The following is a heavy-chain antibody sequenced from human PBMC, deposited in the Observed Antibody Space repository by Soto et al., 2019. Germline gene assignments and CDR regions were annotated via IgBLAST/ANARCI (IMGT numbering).Heavy chain of an antibody. CDR2: TYYRSKWYY. Sequence: PSQTLSLTCAITGASVSSNSAGWSLGRQSPSRGLEWLGRTYYRSKWYYEYAVSVRGRITINPDTSKNQYFLQLNSVTPEDTAVYFCARGEQYSGRIFDYWGQGTLVTVSS. CDR3: ARGEQYSGRIFDY. V-gene: IGHV6-1*01. CDR1: GASVSSNSAG. J-gene: IGHJ4*01. D-gene: IGHD1-26*01.